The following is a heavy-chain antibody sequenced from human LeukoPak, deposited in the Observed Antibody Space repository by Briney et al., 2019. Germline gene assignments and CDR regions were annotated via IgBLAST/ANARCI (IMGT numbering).Heavy chain of an antibody. J-gene: IGHJ4*02. CDR1: GFSVSSNY. Sequence: GGSLRLSCVASGFSVSSNYMSWVRLAPGKGLQWVSVIHRGGYTYYADSVKGRFTISRDNSKNTVYLQMNSLRDEDTAVYYCARGAEGGSAYWGQGTLVTVSS. CDR3: ARGAEGGSAY. V-gene: IGHV3-53*01. D-gene: IGHD3-16*01. CDR2: IHRGGYT.